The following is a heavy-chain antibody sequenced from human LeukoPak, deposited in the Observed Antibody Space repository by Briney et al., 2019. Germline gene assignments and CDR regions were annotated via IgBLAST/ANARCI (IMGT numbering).Heavy chain of an antibody. J-gene: IGHJ4*02. D-gene: IGHD1-26*01. V-gene: IGHV3-9*01. CDR2: ISWNSGSI. CDR3: ARGDTQSKYRHFDS. Sequence: PGGSLRLSCAASGFTFDDFAMHWVRQAPGKGLEWVSYISWNSGSIDYADSVKGRFTISRDNAKNSLYLQMNSLRAEDTGVYFCARGDTQSKYRHFDSWGQGSLVIVSS. CDR1: GFTFDDFA.